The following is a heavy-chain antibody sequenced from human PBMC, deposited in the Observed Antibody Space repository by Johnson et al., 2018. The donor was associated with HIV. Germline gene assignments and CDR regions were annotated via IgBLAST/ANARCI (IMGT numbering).Heavy chain of an antibody. D-gene: IGHD3-16*01. V-gene: IGHV3-9*01. Sequence: VQLVESGGGLVQPGRSLRLSCAASGFTFDDYAMHWVRQAPGKGLEWASGISWNSGNIVYADSVKGRFTISRDSAKTSVYLQMNSLRPEDTALYYCTKALGAAPTDGFDIWGQGTMVTVSS. J-gene: IGHJ3*02. CDR1: GFTFDDYA. CDR2: ISWNSGNI. CDR3: TKALGAAPTDGFDI.